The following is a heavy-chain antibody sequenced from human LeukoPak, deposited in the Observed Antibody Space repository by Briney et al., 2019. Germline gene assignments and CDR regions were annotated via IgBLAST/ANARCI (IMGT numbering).Heavy chain of an antibody. Sequence: PGGSLRLSCAASGFTFSSYGMHWVRQAPGKGLEWVAVIWYDGSNKYYADSVKGRFTISRDNSKNTLYLQMNSLRAEDTAAYYCAKDLTPWYYAYLELLSLDYWGQGTLVTVSS. CDR1: GFTFSSYG. CDR2: IWYDGSNK. D-gene: IGHD3-16*01. V-gene: IGHV3-33*06. CDR3: AKDLTPWYYAYLELLSLDY. J-gene: IGHJ4*02.